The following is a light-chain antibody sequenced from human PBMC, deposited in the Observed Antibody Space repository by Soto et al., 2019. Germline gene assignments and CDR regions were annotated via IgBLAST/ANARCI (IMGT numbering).Light chain of an antibody. V-gene: IGKV1-9*01. J-gene: IGKJ1*01. CDR3: QQLNSYPRT. Sequence: DIQLTQSPSFLSASVGDRVTITCRASQGISSYLAWYQQKPGKAPKLLIYAASTLQSGVPSRFSGSGSGTEFTPPISSLQPEDFATYYCQQLNSYPRTFGQGTKVEIK. CDR1: QGISSY. CDR2: AAS.